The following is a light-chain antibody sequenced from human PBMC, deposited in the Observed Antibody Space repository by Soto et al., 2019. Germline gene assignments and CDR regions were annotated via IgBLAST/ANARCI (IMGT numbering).Light chain of an antibody. Sequence: EIVLTQSPGTLSLSPGERATLSCRASQSVSSSYLAWYQQKPGQAPRLLIYDASSRATGIPDRFSGSGCGTDFTLTISRLEPEDFAVYFCQQYGSSPYTFGQGTKLEIK. CDR3: QQYGSSPYT. CDR2: DAS. V-gene: IGKV3-20*01. CDR1: QSVSSSY. J-gene: IGKJ2*01.